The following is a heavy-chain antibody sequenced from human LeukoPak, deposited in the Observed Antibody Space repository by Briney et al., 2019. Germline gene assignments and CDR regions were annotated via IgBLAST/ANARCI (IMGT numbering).Heavy chain of an antibody. CDR3: AKNSGGDSYSSADY. D-gene: IGHD2-21*02. Sequence: QSGGSLRLSCAASGFNVSNNYMSWVRQAPGMGLEWVSGISGSGDRTYYADSVKGRFTISRDNSKNTLYLHLNSLRVEDTAVYYCAKNSGGDSYSSADYWGQGVLVTVSS. V-gene: IGHV3-23*01. CDR2: ISGSGDRT. J-gene: IGHJ4*02. CDR1: GFNVSNNY.